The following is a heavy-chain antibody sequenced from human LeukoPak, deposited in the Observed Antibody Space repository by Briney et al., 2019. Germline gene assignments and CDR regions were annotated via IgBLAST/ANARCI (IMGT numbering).Heavy chain of an antibody. J-gene: IGHJ6*02. Sequence: SETLSLTCTVPGGSISSYYWSWIRQPAGKGLEWIGRIYTSGSTNYNPSLKSRVTMSVDTSKNQFSLKLSSVTAADTAVYYCASSRYSSSWHYYYYGMDVCGQGTTVTVSS. CDR1: GGSISSYY. D-gene: IGHD6-13*01. V-gene: IGHV4-4*07. CDR3: ASSRYSSSWHYYYYGMDV. CDR2: IYTSGST.